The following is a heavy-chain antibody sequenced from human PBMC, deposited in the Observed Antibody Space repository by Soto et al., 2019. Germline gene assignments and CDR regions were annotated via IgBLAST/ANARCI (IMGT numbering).Heavy chain of an antibody. D-gene: IGHD2-15*01. CDR1: GFTFDDYA. CDR2: ISWNSGSI. J-gene: IGHJ4*02. V-gene: IGHV3-9*01. CDR3: AKEYCSGGSCYAYYFDY. Sequence: EVQLVESGGGLVQPGRSLRLSCAASGFTFDDYAMHWVRQAPGKGLEWVSGISWNSGSIGYADSVKGRFTISRDNAKNSLYLQMNSLRAEDTALYYCAKEYCSGGSCYAYYFDYWGQGTLVTVSS.